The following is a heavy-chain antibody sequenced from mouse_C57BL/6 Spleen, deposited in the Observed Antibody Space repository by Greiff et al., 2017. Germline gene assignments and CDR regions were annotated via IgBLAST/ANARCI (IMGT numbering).Heavy chain of an antibody. CDR2: ISNGGGST. V-gene: IGHV5-12*01. Sequence: EVQVVESGGGLVQPGGSLKLSCAASGFTFSDYYMYWVRQTPEKRLEWVAYISNGGGSTYYPDTVKGRFTISRDNAKNTLYLQVSRLKSEDTAMYYCARQGYDSLYYFDYWGQGTTLTVSS. CDR3: ARQGYDSLYYFDY. D-gene: IGHD2-2*01. CDR1: GFTFSDYY. J-gene: IGHJ2*01.